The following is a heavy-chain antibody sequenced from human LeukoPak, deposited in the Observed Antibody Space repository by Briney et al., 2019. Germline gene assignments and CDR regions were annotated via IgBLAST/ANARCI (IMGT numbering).Heavy chain of an antibody. Sequence: GGSLRLSCAASEFTFSRYSINWVRQAPGKGLEWVSSIASSSSPIFYADSVRGRFTISRDNAKNSLYLQMNSLRAEDTAVYHCVLGGVGATRDDAFDIWGQGTMVTVSS. D-gene: IGHD1-26*01. V-gene: IGHV3-21*01. J-gene: IGHJ3*02. CDR1: EFTFSRYS. CDR2: IASSSSPI. CDR3: VLGGVGATRDDAFDI.